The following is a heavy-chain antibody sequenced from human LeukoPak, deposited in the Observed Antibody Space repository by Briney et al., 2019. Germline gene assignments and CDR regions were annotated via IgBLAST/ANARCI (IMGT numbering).Heavy chain of an antibody. D-gene: IGHD3-10*01. J-gene: IGHJ4*02. V-gene: IGHV3-23*01. CDR1: GFPFSSYA. CDR2: ISGSGGST. Sequence: GGSLRLSCAASGFPFSSYAMSWVRQAPGKGLEWVSAISGSGGSTYYADSVKGRFTISRDNSKNTLYLQMNSLRAEDTAVYYCAKDVLLWFGELPTTFDYWGQGTLVTVSS. CDR3: AKDVLLWFGELPTTFDY.